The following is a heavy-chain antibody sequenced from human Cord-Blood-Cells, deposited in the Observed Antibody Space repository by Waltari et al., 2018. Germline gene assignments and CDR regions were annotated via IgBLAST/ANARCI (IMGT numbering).Heavy chain of an antibody. CDR2: INHSGST. CDR1: GGSFSGYY. J-gene: IGHJ4*02. V-gene: IGHV4-34*01. CDR3: ARGRRIAVAGNFDY. Sequence: VQLQQWGAGLLKPSETLSLTCAVYGGSFSGYYWSCTRQPPGKGLEWIGEINHSGSTNYNPSLKSRVTISVDTSKNQFSLKLSSVTAADTAVYYCARGRRIAVAGNFDYWGQGTLVTVSS. D-gene: IGHD6-19*01.